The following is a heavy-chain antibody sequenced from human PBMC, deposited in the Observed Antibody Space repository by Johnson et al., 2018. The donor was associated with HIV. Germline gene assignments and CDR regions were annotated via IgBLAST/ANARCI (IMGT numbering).Heavy chain of an antibody. CDR1: GFTFGDYY. J-gene: IGHJ3*02. CDR2: ISRSGITI. V-gene: IGHV3-11*04. Sequence: QVQLVESGGGLVKPGGSLRLSCAASGFTFGDYYMSWIRQAPGKGLERVSYISRSGITIYYADSVRGRFTISRDNAKNSLYLQMNSLRAEDTAVYYCAKETRDSRSAFDIWGQGTMVTVSS. D-gene: IGHD3-22*01. CDR3: AKETRDSRSAFDI.